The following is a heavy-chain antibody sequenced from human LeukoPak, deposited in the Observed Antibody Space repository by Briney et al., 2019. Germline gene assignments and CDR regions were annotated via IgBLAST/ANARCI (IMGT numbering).Heavy chain of an antibody. J-gene: IGHJ4*02. Sequence: PGGSLRLSCAASGFTFNDHYMAWVRQAPGKGLEWVSIIYSGGTTYYADSVKGRFTFSRDNSKNTVYLHMNSLRAEDTAVYYCARVSPPYPGNLYPGVFDYWGQGALVTVSS. D-gene: IGHD3-16*01. CDR1: GFTFNDHY. V-gene: IGHV3-53*01. CDR3: ARVSPPYPGNLYPGVFDY. CDR2: IYSGGTT.